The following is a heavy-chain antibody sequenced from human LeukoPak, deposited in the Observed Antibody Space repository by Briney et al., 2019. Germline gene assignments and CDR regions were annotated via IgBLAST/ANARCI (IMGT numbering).Heavy chain of an antibody. J-gene: IGHJ6*02. CDR3: ARLKADSSGYFGMDV. CDR1: GGSISSSSYY. D-gene: IGHD3-22*01. CDR2: IYYSGST. Sequence: SETLSLTCTVSGGSISSSSYYWGWIRQPPGKGLVWIGSIYYSGSTYYNPSLKSRVTISVDTSKNQFSLKLSSVTAADTAVYYCARLKADSSGYFGMDVWGQGTTVTVSS. V-gene: IGHV4-39*01.